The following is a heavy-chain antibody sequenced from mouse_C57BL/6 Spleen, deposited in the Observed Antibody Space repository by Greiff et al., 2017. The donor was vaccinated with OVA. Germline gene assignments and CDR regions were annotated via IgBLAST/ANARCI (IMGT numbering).Heavy chain of an antibody. D-gene: IGHD1-1*01. J-gene: IGHJ2*01. CDR3: ARSGDYYGSSYDYFDY. CDR1: GYTFTSYW. Sequence: VQLQQPGAELVKPGASVKLSCKASGYTFTSYWMHWVKQRPGQGLEWIGMIHPNSGSTNYNEKFKSKATLTVDKSSSTAYIQLSSLTSENSAVYYCARSGDYYGSSYDYFDYWGQGTTLTVSS. CDR2: IHPNSGST. V-gene: IGHV1-64*01.